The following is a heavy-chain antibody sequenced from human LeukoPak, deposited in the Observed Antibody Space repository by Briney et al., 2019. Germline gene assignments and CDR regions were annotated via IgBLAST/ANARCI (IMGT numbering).Heavy chain of an antibody. V-gene: IGHV3-7*01. J-gene: IGHJ4*02. Sequence: GGSLRLSCVASGFSFRDYWRRWVRQAPGKGLEWVANIKEDGSKKYHLDSVKGRFTISRDNAKNFLYLQMNSLRGEDTALYYCARDRWATAQYYFHYWRQGTLLTLPS. CDR3: ARDRWATAQYYFHY. CDR2: IKEDGSKK. D-gene: IGHD5-18*01. CDR1: GFSFRDYW.